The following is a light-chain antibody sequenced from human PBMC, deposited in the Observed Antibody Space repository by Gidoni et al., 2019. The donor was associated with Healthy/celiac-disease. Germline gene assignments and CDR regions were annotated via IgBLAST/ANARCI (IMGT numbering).Light chain of an antibody. CDR2: DAS. V-gene: IGKV1-33*01. CDR1: QDISNY. J-gene: IGKJ1*01. Sequence: DRVTITCQASQDISNYLNWYQQKPGKAPKLLIYDASNLETGVPSRFSGSGSGTDFTFTISSLQPEDIATYYCQQYDNLPPRTFGQGTKVEIK. CDR3: QQYDNLPPRT.